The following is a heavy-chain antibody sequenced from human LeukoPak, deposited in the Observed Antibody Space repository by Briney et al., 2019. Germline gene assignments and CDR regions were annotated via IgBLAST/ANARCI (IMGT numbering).Heavy chain of an antibody. Sequence: SVKVSCKASGGTFSSYAISWVRQAPGQGLEWMGRIIPILGIANYAQKFQGRVTITADKSTSTAYMELSSLRSEDTAVYYCARDADSSGYYSLFDYWGQGTLVTVSS. CDR3: ARDADSSGYYSLFDY. D-gene: IGHD3-22*01. CDR2: IIPILGIA. V-gene: IGHV1-69*04. CDR1: GGTFSSYA. J-gene: IGHJ4*02.